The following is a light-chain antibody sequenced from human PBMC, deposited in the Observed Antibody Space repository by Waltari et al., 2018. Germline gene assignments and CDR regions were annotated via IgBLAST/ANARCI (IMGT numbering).Light chain of an antibody. Sequence: DIQMTQSPSSVSASVGDRVTITCRASQDLHTWLAWYQQTPGKAPKLLIQGASSLQSGVPSRFSGSGSGTDFTLTISSLQPVDVATYYCQQANSFPFTFGPGTKVDIK. J-gene: IGKJ3*01. CDR3: QQANSFPFT. CDR2: GAS. CDR1: QDLHTW. V-gene: IGKV1-12*01.